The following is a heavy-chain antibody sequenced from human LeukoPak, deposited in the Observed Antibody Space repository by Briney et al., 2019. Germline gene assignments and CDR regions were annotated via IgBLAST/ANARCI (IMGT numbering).Heavy chain of an antibody. V-gene: IGHV3-9*01. Sequence: GGSLRLSCAASGFTFDDYAMHWVRQAPGKGLEWVSGISWNSGSIGYADSVKGRFTISRDNAKNSLYLQMNSLRAEDTALYYCAKEGYSSSSGWFDPWGQGILVTVSS. CDR3: AKEGYSSSSGWFDP. CDR2: ISWNSGSI. CDR1: GFTFDDYA. D-gene: IGHD6-6*01. J-gene: IGHJ5*02.